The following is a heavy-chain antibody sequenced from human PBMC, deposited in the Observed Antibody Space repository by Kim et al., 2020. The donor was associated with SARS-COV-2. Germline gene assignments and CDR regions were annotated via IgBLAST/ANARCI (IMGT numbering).Heavy chain of an antibody. D-gene: IGHD5-18*01. CDR1: GFTFSSYG. Sequence: GGSLRLSCAASGFTFSSYGMHWVRQAPGKGLEWVAVIWYDGSNKYYADSVKGRFTISRDNSKNTLYLQMNSLRAEDTAVYYCAKERGGYSYGLSLNSVPWFDPWGQGTLVTVSS. J-gene: IGHJ5*02. CDR3: AKERGGYSYGLSLNSVPWFDP. CDR2: IWYDGSNK. V-gene: IGHV3-33*06.